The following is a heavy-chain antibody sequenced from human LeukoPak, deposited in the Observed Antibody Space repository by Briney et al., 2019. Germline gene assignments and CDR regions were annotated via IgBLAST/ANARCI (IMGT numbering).Heavy chain of an antibody. CDR3: ARERTVVTPGRWRASGGAFDI. D-gene: IGHD4-23*01. V-gene: IGHV3-20*04. J-gene: IGHJ3*02. CDR2: INWNGGST. Sequence: GGSLRLSCAASGFTFDDYGMSWVRQAPGKGLEWVSGINWNGGSTGYADSVKGRFTISRDNAKNSLYLQMNSLRAENTALYYCARERTVVTPGRWRASGGAFDIWGQGTMVTVSS. CDR1: GFTFDDYG.